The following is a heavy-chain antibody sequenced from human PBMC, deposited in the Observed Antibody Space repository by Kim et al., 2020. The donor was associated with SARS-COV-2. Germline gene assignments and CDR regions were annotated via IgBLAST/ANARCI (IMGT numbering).Heavy chain of an antibody. CDR2: ASYGGST. CDR3: AGGGNSGWYFDL. V-gene: IGHV4-59*01. CDR1: GGSISTYY. J-gene: IGHJ2*01. Sequence: SETLSLTCTVSGGSISTYYWSWIRQTPGKGLECIGYASYGGSTYYNPSLKSRVTISVDMSKNQFSLKLTSVTAADTAVYYCAGGGNSGWYFDLWGRGTLVTVSS. D-gene: IGHD2-21*02.